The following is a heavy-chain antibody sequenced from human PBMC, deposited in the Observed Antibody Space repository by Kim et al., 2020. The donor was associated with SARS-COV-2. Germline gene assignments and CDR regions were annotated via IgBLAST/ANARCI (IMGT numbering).Heavy chain of an antibody. D-gene: IGHD4-17*01. J-gene: IGHJ4*02. V-gene: IGHV4-34*01. Sequence: SLKSRVTRSVDTSKNQFSLKLSSVTAADTAVYYCARAPYYGDYEGGYFDYWGQGTLVTVSS. CDR3: ARAPYYGDYEGGYFDY.